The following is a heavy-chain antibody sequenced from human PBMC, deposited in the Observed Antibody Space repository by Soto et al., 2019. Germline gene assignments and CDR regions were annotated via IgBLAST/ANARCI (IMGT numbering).Heavy chain of an antibody. CDR2: ISAYNGNT. CDR1: GYTFTSYG. D-gene: IGHD3-9*01. Sequence: ASVKVSCKASGYTFTSYGISWVRQAPGQGLEWMGWISAYNGNTNYAQKLQGRVTMATDTSTSTAYMELRSLRSDDTAVYYCARVSNYDILTGPCDYWGQGTLVTVSS. V-gene: IGHV1-18*01. CDR3: ARVSNYDILTGPCDY. J-gene: IGHJ4*02.